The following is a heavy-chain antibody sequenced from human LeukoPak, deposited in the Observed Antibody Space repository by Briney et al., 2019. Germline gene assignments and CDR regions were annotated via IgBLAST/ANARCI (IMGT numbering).Heavy chain of an antibody. CDR3: AREDSSSGTFDY. CDR2: IYYSGST. J-gene: IGHJ4*02. Sequence: PSETLSLTCTVSGGSISGYYWSWIRQPPGRGLEWIGYIYYSGSTNYNPSLKSRVTISIDTSKNQFSLKLSSVTVADTAVYYCAREDSSSGTFDYWGQGTLVTVSS. CDR1: GGSISGYY. V-gene: IGHV4-59*01. D-gene: IGHD6-13*01.